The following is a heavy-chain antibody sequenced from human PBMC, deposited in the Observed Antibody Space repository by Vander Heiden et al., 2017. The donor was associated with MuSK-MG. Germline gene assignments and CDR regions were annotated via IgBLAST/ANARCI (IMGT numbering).Heavy chain of an antibody. V-gene: IGHV1-18*01. CDR2: ISTYNGNT. J-gene: IGHJ4*02. CDR3: ARARQNYDILNGAFDH. D-gene: IGHD3-9*01. Sequence: QVQLVQSGGEVKKPWASVKVSCKTSGYNFKTYGSSWVRQVPGQGLEWMGWISTYNGNTDYAQNLQGRVTMITDTSTTTAYMELWSLRSDETAVYYCARARQNYDILNGAFDHWGQGTLVIVSS. CDR1: GYNFKTYG.